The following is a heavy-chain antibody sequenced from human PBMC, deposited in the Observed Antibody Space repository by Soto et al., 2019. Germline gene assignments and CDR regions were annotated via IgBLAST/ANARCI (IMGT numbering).Heavy chain of an antibody. D-gene: IGHD4-17*01. CDR1: GFSFSIYN. J-gene: IGHJ3*02. CDR3: ARQSLVRYSDYSAFDI. CDR2: ITSSSNYI. Sequence: GGSLRLSCAAPGFSFSIYNMNWVRQAPGEGLEWVSSITSSSNYIYYADSVKGRFTISRDNAKNSLNLQMNSLRAEDTAVYYCARQSLVRYSDYSAFDIWGQGTMVTVSS. V-gene: IGHV3-21*01.